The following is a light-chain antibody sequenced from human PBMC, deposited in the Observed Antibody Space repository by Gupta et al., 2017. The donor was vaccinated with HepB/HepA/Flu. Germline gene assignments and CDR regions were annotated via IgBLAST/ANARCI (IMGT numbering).Light chain of an antibody. J-gene: IGKJ4*01. CDR1: QSLSSS. Sequence: ILMTQSPATLSVSPGERATLSCRASQSLSSSLAWYQQKPGQAPRLLIYGASTTATGIPARFSGSGSGTEFTLTISSLQSEDFAVYYCQQDKNWPLTFGGGTKVEIK. V-gene: IGKV3-15*01. CDR3: QQDKNWPLT. CDR2: GAS.